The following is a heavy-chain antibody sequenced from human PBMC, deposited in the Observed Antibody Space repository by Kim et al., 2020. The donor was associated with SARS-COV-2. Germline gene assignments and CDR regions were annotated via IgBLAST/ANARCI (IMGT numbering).Heavy chain of an antibody. V-gene: IGHV4-34*01. CDR3: ARPRRGVRGVIYDY. D-gene: IGHD3-10*01. Sequence: NPSLKSGVTISVDTSKNQCSLKLSSVTAADTAVYYCARPRRGVRGVIYDYWGQGTLVTVSS. J-gene: IGHJ4*02.